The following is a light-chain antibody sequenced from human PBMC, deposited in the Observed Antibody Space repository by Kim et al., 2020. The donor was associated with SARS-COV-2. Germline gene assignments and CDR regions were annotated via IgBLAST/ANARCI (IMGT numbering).Light chain of an antibody. Sequence: QSIPLPSTETSRDVDGYNYVSWYQQHPGKVPRLLIYDFSKRPSGVSYRFSGSKSGNTTSLTISGLQAEDEADYYCSSYTTSDTLVFGGGTQLTVL. CDR2: DFS. V-gene: IGLV2-14*03. J-gene: IGLJ2*01. CDR3: SSYTTSDTLV. CDR1: SRDVDGYNY.